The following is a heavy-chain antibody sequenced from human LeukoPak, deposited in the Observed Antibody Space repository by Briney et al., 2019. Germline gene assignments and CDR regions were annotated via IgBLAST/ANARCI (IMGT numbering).Heavy chain of an antibody. CDR1: GGSISSGGYY. D-gene: IGHD3-3*01. CDR3: ARGSRYYDFWSGYWDY. CDR2: IYYSGST. J-gene: IGHJ4*02. Sequence: SETLSLTCTVSGGSISSGGYYWSWIRQHPGKGLEWIGYIYYSGSTYYNPSLKSRVTISVDTSKNQFSLKLSSVTAADTAVYYCARGSRYYDFWSGYWDYWGQGTLVTVSS. V-gene: IGHV4-31*03.